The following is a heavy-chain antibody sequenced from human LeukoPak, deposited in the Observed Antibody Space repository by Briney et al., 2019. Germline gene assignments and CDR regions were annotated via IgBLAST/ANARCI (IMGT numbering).Heavy chain of an antibody. Sequence: GASVKVSCKASGGTFSSYAISWVRQAPGQGLEWMGGIIPIFGTANYAQKFQGRVTITADKSTSTAYMELSSLRSEDTGVYYCASPLAVGYCSGGSCYGNWGQGTLVTVSS. J-gene: IGHJ4*02. D-gene: IGHD2-15*01. CDR2: IIPIFGTA. CDR1: GGTFSSYA. CDR3: ASPLAVGYCSGGSCYGN. V-gene: IGHV1-69*06.